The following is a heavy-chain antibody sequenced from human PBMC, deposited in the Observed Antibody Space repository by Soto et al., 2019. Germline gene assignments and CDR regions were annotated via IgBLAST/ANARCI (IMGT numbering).Heavy chain of an antibody. V-gene: IGHV1-46*01. Sequence: QVQLVQSGAEVKKPGASVKVSCKASGYTFTSYYMHWVRQAPGQGLEWMGIINPSGCSTSYEQKFHGRVTMTRDTSTSPVYMELSSLRSEDTAVYYCARGTVVVAAVDYWGQGTLVTVSS. CDR2: INPSGCST. D-gene: IGHD2-15*01. J-gene: IGHJ4*02. CDR1: GYTFTSYY. CDR3: ARGTVVVAAVDY.